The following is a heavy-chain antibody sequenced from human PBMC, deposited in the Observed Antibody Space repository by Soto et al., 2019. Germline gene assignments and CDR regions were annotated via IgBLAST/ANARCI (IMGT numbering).Heavy chain of an antibody. J-gene: IGHJ4*02. CDR2: ISGVDGKT. CDR1: GFISSSYG. CDR3: ARDQVPDTVAAAGY. D-gene: IGHD6-13*01. V-gene: IGHV3-23*01. Sequence: GGSLRLSCAASGFISSSYGMSWVRQAPGKGLEWVSGISGVDGKTFYADSVKGRFTIARDNVNNMLYLQMNSLRAEDTAVYYCARDQVPDTVAAAGYWGQGILVTVSS.